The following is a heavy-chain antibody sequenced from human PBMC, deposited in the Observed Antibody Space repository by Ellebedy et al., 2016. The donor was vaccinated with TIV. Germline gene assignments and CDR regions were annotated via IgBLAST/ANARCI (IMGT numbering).Heavy chain of an antibody. CDR2: ISSSSSYI. Sequence: PGGSLRLSCVASGFTFSSYSMNWVRQAPGKGLEWVSSISSSSSYIYYADSVKGRFSISRDNSKSTLYLQMNSLRAEDTAMYYCARDDGASNPSAFDYWGQGTLVTVSS. CDR3: ARDDGASNPSAFDY. D-gene: IGHD4-11*01. V-gene: IGHV3-21*01. J-gene: IGHJ4*02. CDR1: GFTFSSYS.